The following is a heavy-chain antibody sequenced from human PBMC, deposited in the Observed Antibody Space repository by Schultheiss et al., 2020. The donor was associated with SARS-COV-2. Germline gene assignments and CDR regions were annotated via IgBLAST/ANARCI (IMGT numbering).Heavy chain of an antibody. Sequence: SETLSLTCTVSGGSISSYYWSWIRQPPGKGLEWIGYIYYSGSTNYNPPLKSRVTISVDTSKNQFSLKLSSVTAADTAVYYCARLVVPAGVSWFDPWGQGTLVTVSS. D-gene: IGHD2-2*01. CDR3: ARLVVPAGVSWFDP. CDR1: GGSISSYY. J-gene: IGHJ5*02. V-gene: IGHV4-59*08. CDR2: IYYSGST.